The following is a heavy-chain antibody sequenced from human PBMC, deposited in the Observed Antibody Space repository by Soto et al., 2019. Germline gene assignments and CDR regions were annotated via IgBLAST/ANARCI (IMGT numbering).Heavy chain of an antibody. CDR3: ARDFEHIVLMVYAPPDAFDI. J-gene: IGHJ3*02. CDR2: IKQDGSEK. CDR1: GFTFSSYW. V-gene: IGHV3-7*03. D-gene: IGHD2-8*01. Sequence: LRLSCAASGFTFSSYWMSWVRQAPGKGLEWVANIKQDGSEKYYVDSVKGRFTISRDNAKNSLYLQMNSLRAEDTAVYYCARDFEHIVLMVYAPPDAFDIWGQGTMVTVSS.